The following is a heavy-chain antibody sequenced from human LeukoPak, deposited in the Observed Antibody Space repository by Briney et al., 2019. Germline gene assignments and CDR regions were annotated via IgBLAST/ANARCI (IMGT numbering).Heavy chain of an antibody. V-gene: IGHV4-39*01. J-gene: IGHJ4*02. D-gene: IGHD1-20*01. CDR2: INYSGNT. Sequence: SETLSLTCTVSGGSLSNYFWGWIRQPPGKGMEWVGAINYSGNTYYNPSLKSRVTISLDTSKNQFSLKLSSVTAADTAVYYSARITGTPCHCDYWGQGTLVTVSS. CDR3: ARITGTPCHCDY. CDR1: GGSLSNYF.